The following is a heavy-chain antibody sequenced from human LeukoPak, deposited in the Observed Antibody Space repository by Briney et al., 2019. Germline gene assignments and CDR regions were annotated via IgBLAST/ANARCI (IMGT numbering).Heavy chain of an antibody. CDR3: ARGLGDYNTNWFPVSGY. CDR2: MNPDSGDT. CDR1: GYTFTSYG. J-gene: IGHJ4*02. Sequence: ASVKVSCKASGYTFTSYGISWVRQAPGQGLEWMGWMNPDSGDTAYAQKFQGRVTMTRNTSISTAYMELSSLRSEDTAIYYCARGLGDYNTNWFPVSGYWGQGTLVTVSS. D-gene: IGHD1-1*01. V-gene: IGHV1-8*02.